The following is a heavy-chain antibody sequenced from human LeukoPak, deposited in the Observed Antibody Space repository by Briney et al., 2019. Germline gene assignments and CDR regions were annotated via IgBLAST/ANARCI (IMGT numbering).Heavy chain of an antibody. CDR3: ARGEREWERKYYFDY. J-gene: IGHJ4*02. V-gene: IGHV3-48*04. CDR1: GFTFSSYG. CDR2: ISSSGSTI. Sequence: GGSLRLSCAASGFTFSSYGMSWVRQAPGKGLEWVSYISSSGSTIYYADSVKGRFTISRDNAKNSLYLQMNSLRAEDKAVYYCARGEREWERKYYFDYWGQGTLVSVSS. D-gene: IGHD1-26*01.